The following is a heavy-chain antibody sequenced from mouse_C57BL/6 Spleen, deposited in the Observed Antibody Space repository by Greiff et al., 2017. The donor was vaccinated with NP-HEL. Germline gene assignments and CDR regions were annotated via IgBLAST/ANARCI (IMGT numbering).Heavy chain of an antibody. Sequence: QVQLQQSGAELVKPGASVKLSCKASGYTFASYWMHWVKQRPGQGLEWIGMIHPNSGSTNYNEKFKSKATLTVDKSSSTAYMQLSSLTSEDSAVYYCARGEITTVVFDYWGQGTTLTVSS. CDR3: ARGEITTVVFDY. V-gene: IGHV1-64*01. CDR2: IHPNSGST. D-gene: IGHD1-1*01. CDR1: GYTFASYW. J-gene: IGHJ2*01.